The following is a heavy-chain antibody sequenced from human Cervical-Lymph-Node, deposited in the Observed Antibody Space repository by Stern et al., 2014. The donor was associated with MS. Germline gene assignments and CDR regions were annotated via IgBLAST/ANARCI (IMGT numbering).Heavy chain of an antibody. CDR2: IIAIFGTA. D-gene: IGHD1-26*01. V-gene: IGHV1-69*01. CDR3: ARGELKEGLVRGMDV. Sequence: QVQLVVSGAEVKKPGSSVKVSCKASGGTFSSYAISWVRQAPGQGLEWMGGIIAIFGTANYAEKFQGRVPITADESTSTAYMELSSLRSEDTAVYYCARGELKEGLVRGMDVWGQGTTVTVSS. CDR1: GGTFSSYA. J-gene: IGHJ6*02.